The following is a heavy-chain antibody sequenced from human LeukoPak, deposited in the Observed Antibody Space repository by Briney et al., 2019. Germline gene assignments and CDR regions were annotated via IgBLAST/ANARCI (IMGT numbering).Heavy chain of an antibody. V-gene: IGHV3-23*01. D-gene: IGHD3-22*01. Sequence: GGSLRLSCAASGFIFSSYAMSWVRQAPGKGLEWVSVINLSGDNTYYADSVKGRFTISRDNSKNTLYLQMNSLRAEDTAIYYCAKGDSSHIYRGQGTLVTVSS. CDR3: AKGDSSHIY. CDR1: GFIFSSYA. J-gene: IGHJ4*02. CDR2: INLSGDNT.